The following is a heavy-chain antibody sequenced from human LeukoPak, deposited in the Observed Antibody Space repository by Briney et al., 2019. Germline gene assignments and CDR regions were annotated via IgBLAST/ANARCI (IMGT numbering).Heavy chain of an antibody. Sequence: GGSLRLSCAASGFTFDEYAMHWVRQAPGRGLEWVSGISWNSGSIGYVDSVKGRFTISRDNTKNSLYLQMNSPRAEDTAVYYCVGGDYWGQGTLVTVSS. CDR1: GFTFDEYA. CDR3: VGGDY. V-gene: IGHV3-9*01. CDR2: ISWNSGSI. J-gene: IGHJ4*02.